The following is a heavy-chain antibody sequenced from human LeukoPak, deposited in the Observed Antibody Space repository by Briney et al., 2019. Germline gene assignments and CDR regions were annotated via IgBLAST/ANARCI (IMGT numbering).Heavy chain of an antibody. CDR1: GGSFSGYY. CDR3: AREGSVVVTAADFDY. V-gene: IGHV4-34*01. D-gene: IGHD2-21*02. J-gene: IGHJ4*02. CDR2: INHSGST. Sequence: PSETLSLTCAVYGGSFSGYYWSWIRQPPGKGLEWIGEINHSGSTYYNPSLKSRVTISVDTSKNQFSLKLSSVTAADTAVYYCAREGSVVVTAADFDYWGQGTLVTVSS.